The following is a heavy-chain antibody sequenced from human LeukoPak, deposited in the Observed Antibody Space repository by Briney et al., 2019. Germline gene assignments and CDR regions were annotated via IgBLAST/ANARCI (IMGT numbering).Heavy chain of an antibody. CDR2: ISAYNGNT. V-gene: IGHV1-18*01. CDR3: ARAHSSSWYRWFDP. J-gene: IGHJ5*02. D-gene: IGHD6-13*01. Sequence: EASVKVSCKASGYTFTSYGISWVRQAPGQGLEWMGWISAYNGNTNYAQKLQGRVTMTTDTSTSTAYMELRSLRSDDTAVYYCARAHSSSWYRWFDPWGQGTLVTVSS. CDR1: GYTFTSYG.